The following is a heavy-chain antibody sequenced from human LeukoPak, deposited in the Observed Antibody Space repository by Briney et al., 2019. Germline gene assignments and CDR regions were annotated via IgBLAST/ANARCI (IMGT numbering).Heavy chain of an antibody. V-gene: IGHV3-23*01. D-gene: IGHD1-26*01. Sequence: PGGSLRLSCAASGFTFSNAWMSWVRQAPGKGLEWVSAISGSGGSTYYADSVKGRFTISRDNSKNTLYLQMNSLRAEDTAVYYCAKDGRAATTGYDYWGQGTLVTVSS. CDR1: GFTFSNAW. CDR3: AKDGRAATTGYDY. J-gene: IGHJ4*02. CDR2: ISGSGGST.